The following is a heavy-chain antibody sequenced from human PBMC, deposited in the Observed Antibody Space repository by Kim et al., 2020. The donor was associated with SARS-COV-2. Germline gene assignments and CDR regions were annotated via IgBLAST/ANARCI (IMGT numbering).Heavy chain of an antibody. J-gene: IGHJ4*02. Sequence: SETLSLTCTVSGGSISSSSYYWGWIRQPPGKGLEWIGSIYYSGSTYYNPSLKGRVTISVDTSKNQFSLKLSSVTAAATAVYFCARLLWFGELSFDYWGQGTLVTVSS. CDR2: IYYSGST. V-gene: IGHV4-39*01. CDR3: ARLLWFGELSFDY. D-gene: IGHD3-10*01. CDR1: GGSISSSSYY.